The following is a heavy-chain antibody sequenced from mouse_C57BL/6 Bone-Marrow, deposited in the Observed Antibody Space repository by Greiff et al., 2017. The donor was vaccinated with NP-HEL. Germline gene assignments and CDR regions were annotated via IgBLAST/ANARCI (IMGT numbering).Heavy chain of an antibody. CDR2: INPSSGYT. D-gene: IGHD2-4*01. Sequence: VQLQESGAELAKPGASVKLSCKASGYTFTSYWMHWVKQRPGQGLEWIGYINPSSGYTKYNQKFEDKATLTADKSSSTAYMQLSSLTYEDSAVYYCEGAIDYGGRVVPLFAFWGRGTVVTVTA. CDR1: GYTFTSYW. J-gene: IGHJ3*01. CDR3: EGAIDYGGRVVPLFAF. V-gene: IGHV1-7*01.